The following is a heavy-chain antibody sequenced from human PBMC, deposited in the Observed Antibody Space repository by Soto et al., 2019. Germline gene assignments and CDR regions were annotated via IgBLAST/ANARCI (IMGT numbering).Heavy chain of an antibody. CDR2: INTDGSST. V-gene: IGHV3-74*01. CDR3: ARDPFDYYAITAYHYFDY. D-gene: IGHD3-22*01. Sequence: PGGSLRLSCAASGFTFSSYWMHWVRQAPGKGLAWVSHINTDGSSTNYADSVKGRFTISRDNAKNTLYLQVNSLRPEDTAVYYCARDPFDYYAITAYHYFDYWGQGALVTVSS. J-gene: IGHJ4*02. CDR1: GFTFSSYW.